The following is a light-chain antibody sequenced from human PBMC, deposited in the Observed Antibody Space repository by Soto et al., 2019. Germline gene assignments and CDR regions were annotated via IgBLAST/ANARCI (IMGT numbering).Light chain of an antibody. Sequence: DIQMTQSPSSLSASVGDRVSITCRAGQGIRNDLAWYQQKPGKAPKCLIYAAFRLQSGVPSRFSGSASGTEFTLTISSLQPEDFATYYCLQHNSYPWTFGQGTKVDIK. CDR1: QGIRND. V-gene: IGKV1-17*01. CDR2: AAF. CDR3: LQHNSYPWT. J-gene: IGKJ1*01.